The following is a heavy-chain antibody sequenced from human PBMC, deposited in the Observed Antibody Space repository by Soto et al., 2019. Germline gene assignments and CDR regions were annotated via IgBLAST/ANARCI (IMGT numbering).Heavy chain of an antibody. CDR3: ARGMSGPYDFWSGTYGMDV. J-gene: IGHJ6*02. CDR1: GNSFTTYY. CDR2: INPSGGRT. D-gene: IGHD3-3*01. Sequence: ASVKVSCKASGNSFTTYYMHWVRQAPGQGLEWMGIINPSGGRTTYAQKFQGRVTMTRDTSTSTFHMELSSLTSEDTAVYYCARGMSGPYDFWSGTYGMDVWGQGTTVTVSS. V-gene: IGHV1-46*01.